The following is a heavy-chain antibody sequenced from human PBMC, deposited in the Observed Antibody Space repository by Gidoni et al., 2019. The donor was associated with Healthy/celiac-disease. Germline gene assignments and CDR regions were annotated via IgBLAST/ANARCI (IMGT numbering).Heavy chain of an antibody. CDR3: ARVKHYGSGSSRLARSWFDP. D-gene: IGHD3-10*01. CDR1: GFTFSSYD. Sequence: EVQLVESGGGLVQPGGPLRLSCAASGFTFSSYDMHWVRQATGKGLEWVSAIGTAGDTYYPGSVKGRFTISRENAKNSLYLQMNSLRAGDTAVYYCARVKHYGSGSSRLARSWFDPWGQGTLVTVSS. CDR2: IGTAGDT. V-gene: IGHV3-13*01. J-gene: IGHJ5*02.